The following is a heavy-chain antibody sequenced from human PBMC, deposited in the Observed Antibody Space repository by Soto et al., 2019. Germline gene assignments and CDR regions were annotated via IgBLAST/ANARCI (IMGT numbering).Heavy chain of an antibody. V-gene: IGHV4-34*01. J-gene: IGHJ6*02. CDR1: GGSFSGYY. Sequence: SETLSLTCAVYGGSFSGYYWSWIRQPPGKGLEWIGEINHSGSTNYNPSLKSRVTISVDTSKNQFSLKLSSVTAADTAVYYCARGVRIAVAGKRNYYGMDVWGQGTTVTVSS. D-gene: IGHD6-19*01. CDR2: INHSGST. CDR3: ARGVRIAVAGKRNYYGMDV.